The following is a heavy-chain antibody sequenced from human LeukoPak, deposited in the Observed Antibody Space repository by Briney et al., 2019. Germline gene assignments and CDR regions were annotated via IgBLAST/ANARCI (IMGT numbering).Heavy chain of an antibody. CDR3: VRDRRYSSSWYPY. CDR1: GFTYSNYW. D-gene: IGHD6-13*01. Sequence: GGSLRLSCAASGFTYSNYWMSWVRQAPGKGLEWVASIKQDGSEKYYVDSVKGRFTISRDNAENSLYLQMNSLRAEDTAVYYCVRDRRYSSSWYPYWGQGTLVTVSS. V-gene: IGHV3-7*01. CDR2: IKQDGSEK. J-gene: IGHJ4*02.